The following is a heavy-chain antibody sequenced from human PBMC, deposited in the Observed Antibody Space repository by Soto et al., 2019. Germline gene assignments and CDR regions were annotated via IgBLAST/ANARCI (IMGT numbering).Heavy chain of an antibody. V-gene: IGHV3-30*18. J-gene: IGHJ4*02. CDR2: ISYDGSNK. Sequence: GGSLRLSCAASGFTFSSYGMHWVRQAPGKGLEWVAVISYDGSNKYYADSVKGRFTISRDNSKNTLYLQMNSLRAEDTAVYYCAKDNSGYFDYWGQGTLVTVSS. CDR3: AKDNSGYFDY. CDR1: GFTFSSYG.